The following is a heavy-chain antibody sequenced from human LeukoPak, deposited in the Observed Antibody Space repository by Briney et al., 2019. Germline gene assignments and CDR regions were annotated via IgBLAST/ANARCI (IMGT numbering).Heavy chain of an antibody. CDR1: GGSVSSGSYY. V-gene: IGHV4-39*07. CDR3: ARVDLSSSWSPDY. D-gene: IGHD6-13*01. Sequence: SETLSLTCTVSGGSVSSGSYYWSWIRQPPGKGLEWIGEINHSGSTNYNPSLKSRVTISVDTSKNQFSLKLSSVTAADTAVYYCARVDLSSSWSPDYWGQGTLVTVSS. J-gene: IGHJ4*02. CDR2: INHSGST.